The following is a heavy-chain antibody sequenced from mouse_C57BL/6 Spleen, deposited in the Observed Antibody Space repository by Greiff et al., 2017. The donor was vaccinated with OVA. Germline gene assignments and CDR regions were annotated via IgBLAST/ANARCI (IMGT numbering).Heavy chain of an antibody. CDR3: ARSWDYDGAY. D-gene: IGHD2-4*01. V-gene: IGHV1-54*01. CDR1: GYAFTNYL. CDR2: INPGSGGT. Sequence: VQLQQSGAELVRPGTSVKVSCKASGYAFTNYLIEWVKQRPGQGLEWIGVINPGSGGTNSNEKFKGKATLTADKSSSTAYMQLISLTSEDSAVYFCARSWDYDGAYWGQGTLVTVSA. J-gene: IGHJ3*01.